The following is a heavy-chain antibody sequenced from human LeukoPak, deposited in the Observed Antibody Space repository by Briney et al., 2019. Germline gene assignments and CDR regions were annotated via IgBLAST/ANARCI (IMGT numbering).Heavy chain of an antibody. V-gene: IGHV1-2*02. J-gene: IGHJ4*02. D-gene: IGHD2-2*02. CDR3: AIGGDSTTSCYRCFDY. CDR1: GYTFTGYY. CDR2: MNPKSGGT. Sequence: ASVKVSCKSSGYTFTGYYIHWVRQAPGQGLEWMGWMNPKSGGTKYTQRFQGRVTMTRGTSISTAYLQWSSLKASDTAMYYCAIGGDSTTSCYRCFDYWGQGTLVTVSS.